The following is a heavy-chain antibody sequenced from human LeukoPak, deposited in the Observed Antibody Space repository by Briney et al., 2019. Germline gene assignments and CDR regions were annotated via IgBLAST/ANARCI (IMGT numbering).Heavy chain of an antibody. J-gene: IGHJ6*03. V-gene: IGHV4-61*02. CDR3: ARSIGYCSSTSCSYYYYYMDV. Sequence: SQTLSLTCSVSGGSISSGSYYWSWIRQPAGKGLEWIGRIYTSGSTNYNPSLKSRVTISVDTSKNQFSLKLSSVTAADTAVYYCARSIGYCSSTSCSYYYYYMDVWGKGTTVTVSS. CDR2: IYTSGST. CDR1: GGSISSGSYY. D-gene: IGHD2-2*01.